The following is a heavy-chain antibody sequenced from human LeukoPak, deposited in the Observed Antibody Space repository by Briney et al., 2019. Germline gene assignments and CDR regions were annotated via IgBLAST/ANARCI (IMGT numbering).Heavy chain of an antibody. CDR1: GGSFSGYY. V-gene: IGHV4-59*01. CDR3: ARVDFWSGYPTRMDV. CDR2: IYYSGST. Sequence: SETLSLTCAVYGGSFSGYYWSWIRQPPGEGLEWIGYIYYSGSTNYNPSLKSRVTISVDTSKNQFSLKLSSVTAADTAVYYCARVDFWSGYPTRMDVWGKGTTVTVSS. D-gene: IGHD3-3*01. J-gene: IGHJ6*04.